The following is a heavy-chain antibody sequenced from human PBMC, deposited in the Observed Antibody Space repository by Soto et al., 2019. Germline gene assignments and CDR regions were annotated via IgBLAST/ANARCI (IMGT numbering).Heavy chain of an antibody. CDR1: GITLSNYG. J-gene: IGHJ6*02. CDR2: IWSDGSNK. CDR3: ARGKAPRAYYYSGLDV. V-gene: IGHV3-33*01. Sequence: GGSLRLSCAASGITLSNYGIHWVRQAPGKGLEWVAVIWSDGSNKYYADSVKGRFTISRDNSKNTLYLQINSLRVEDMAVYYCARGKAPRAYYYSGLDVWGQGTTVTVSS.